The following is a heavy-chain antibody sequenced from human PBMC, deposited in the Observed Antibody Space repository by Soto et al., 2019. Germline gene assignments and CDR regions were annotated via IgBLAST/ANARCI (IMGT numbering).Heavy chain of an antibody. D-gene: IGHD3-10*01. J-gene: IGHJ4*02. Sequence: QLQLQESGPGLVKPSETLSLTCTVSGGSISSSSYHWGWIRQPPGKGLEWIGSIYYTGITYYNPSLKSRVXXAXDXXKNQFSLKLTSVTAADPAVYYCASHPGNYYAQFDYWGQGTLVTVAS. CDR3: ASHPGNYYAQFDY. CDR1: GGSISSSSYH. CDR2: IYYTGIT. V-gene: IGHV4-39*01.